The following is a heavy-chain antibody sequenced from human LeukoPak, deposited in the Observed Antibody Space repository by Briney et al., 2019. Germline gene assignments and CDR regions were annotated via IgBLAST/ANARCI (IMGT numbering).Heavy chain of an antibody. Sequence: PGGSLRPSCEASGFTFSNYAMTWVRQAPGKGLERVSTIVSSSDSTYYADSVKGRFTISRDTSRNTLSLQMNSLRADDTAVYYRAKEARWSSALTQLDYWGQGTLVTVSS. CDR1: GFTFSNYA. CDR2: IVSSSDST. J-gene: IGHJ4*02. CDR3: AKEARWSSALTQLDY. D-gene: IGHD2-15*01. V-gene: IGHV3-23*01.